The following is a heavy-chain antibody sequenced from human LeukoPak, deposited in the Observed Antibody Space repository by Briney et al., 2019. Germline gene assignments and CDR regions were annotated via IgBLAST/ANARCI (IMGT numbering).Heavy chain of an antibody. CDR1: GGSISSYY. J-gene: IGHJ5*02. Sequence: ASETLSLTCTVSGGSISSYYWSWIRQPPGKGLEWLGYIYYSGSTKYNPSLKSRVTISVDTSKNQFSLKPSSVTAADTAVYYCARYRGKTTVSSLDWFDPWGQGTLVTVSS. D-gene: IGHD4-11*01. V-gene: IGHV4-59*01. CDR3: ARYRGKTTVSSLDWFDP. CDR2: IYYSGST.